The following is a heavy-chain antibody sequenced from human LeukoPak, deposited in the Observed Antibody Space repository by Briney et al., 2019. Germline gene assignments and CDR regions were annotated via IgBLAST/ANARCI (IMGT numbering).Heavy chain of an antibody. CDR3: ARVRGDSSGYYYPFYYFDY. J-gene: IGHJ4*02. V-gene: IGHV4-59*01. D-gene: IGHD3-22*01. CDR1: GGSISSYY. CDR2: IYYSGST. Sequence: SETLSLTCTVSGGSISSYYWCWIRQPPGKGLELIGFIYYSGSTSYNPSLKSRVTISVDTSKSQFSLKLSSVTAADTAVYYCARVRGDSSGYYYPFYYFDYWGQGTLVTVSS.